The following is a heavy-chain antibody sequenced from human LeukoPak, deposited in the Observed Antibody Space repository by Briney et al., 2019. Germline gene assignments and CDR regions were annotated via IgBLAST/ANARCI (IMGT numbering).Heavy chain of an antibody. CDR2: ISHSGST. CDR3: ARAPNGYCSSTSCDDAFDI. J-gene: IGHJ3*02. Sequence: SQTLSLTCAVSGGSISSGGYSWSSIRQPPGKGLEWIGYISHSGSTYYNPSLKSRVTMSVDRSKNQFSLKLSSVTAADTAVYYCARAPNGYCSSTSCDDAFDIWGQGTMVTVSS. CDR1: GGSISSGGYS. V-gene: IGHV4-30-2*01. D-gene: IGHD2-2*03.